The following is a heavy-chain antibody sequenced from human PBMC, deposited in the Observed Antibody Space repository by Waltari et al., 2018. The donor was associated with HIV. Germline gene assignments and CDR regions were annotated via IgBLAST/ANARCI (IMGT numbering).Heavy chain of an antibody. CDR3: ARGEGRKLWAQYLDF. CDR2: IKHSGIP. D-gene: IGHD3-10*01. Sequence: QVQLQESGFGLLKPSESLSLTCSVFGSSIPIPDFVWAWIRRPPGKGMELVSIIKHSGIPYYHPSLQGRVVMSVDTQKNQFFLKVTSVTAADTAVYYCARGEGRKLWAQYLDFWGQGHLVTVSS. J-gene: IGHJ4*02. CDR1: GSSIPIPDFV. V-gene: IGHV4-38-2*02.